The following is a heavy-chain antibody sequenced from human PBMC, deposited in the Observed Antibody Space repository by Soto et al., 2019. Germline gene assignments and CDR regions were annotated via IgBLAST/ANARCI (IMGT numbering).Heavy chain of an antibody. D-gene: IGHD4-4*01. CDR1: GYSFTTYW. CDR2: INPGDSDI. Sequence: PXESLNISCKASGYSFTTYWIAWVRQMPGKGLEWMGIINPGDSDIRYSPSFQGQVTISADNSISTAYLQWSSLKASDTAMYYCARHEQFYYYYYGMDVWGQGTAVTVSS. V-gene: IGHV5-51*01. CDR3: ARHEQFYYYYYGMDV. J-gene: IGHJ6*02.